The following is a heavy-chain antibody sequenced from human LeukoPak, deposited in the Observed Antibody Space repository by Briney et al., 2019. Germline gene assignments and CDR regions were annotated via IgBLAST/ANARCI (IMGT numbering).Heavy chain of an antibody. CDR3: ARATTIHGPGRLGAYYGMDV. CDR1: GYTFTSYG. D-gene: IGHD3-3*01. CDR2: IIPIFGTA. Sequence: SVKVSCKASGYTFTSYGISWVRQAPGQGLEWMGGIIPIFGTANYAQKFQGRVTITADESTSTAYMELSSLRSEDTAVYYCARATTIHGPGRLGAYYGMDVWGQGTTVTVSS. J-gene: IGHJ6*02. V-gene: IGHV1-69*13.